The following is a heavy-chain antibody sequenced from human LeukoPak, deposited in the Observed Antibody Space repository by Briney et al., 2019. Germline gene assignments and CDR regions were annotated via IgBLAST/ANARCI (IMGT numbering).Heavy chain of an antibody. Sequence: GGSLRLSCAASGFTFSSYAMSWVRQAPGKGLEWVSAISGSGGSTYYADSVKGRFTISRDNSKSTLYLQMNSLRAEDTAVYYCAKDLRSGGGDCAFDYWGQGTLVTVSS. V-gene: IGHV3-23*01. CDR3: AKDLRSGGGDCAFDY. CDR1: GFTFSSYA. D-gene: IGHD2-21*02. CDR2: ISGSGGST. J-gene: IGHJ4*02.